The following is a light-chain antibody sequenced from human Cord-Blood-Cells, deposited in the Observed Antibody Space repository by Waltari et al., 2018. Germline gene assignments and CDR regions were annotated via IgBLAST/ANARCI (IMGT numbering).Light chain of an antibody. V-gene: IGKV2-30*02. CDR2: KVS. Sequence: DVVMTQSLLPLPVPLGQPASISCRSSQSLVHRDGNTYLTWFHQRPGQSPRRLIYKVSNRESGVPDRFSGSRSGTDFTLKISRVEAEDVGVYYCMQGTHWLYTFGQGTKLEIK. J-gene: IGKJ2*01. CDR3: MQGTHWLYT. CDR1: QSLVHRDGNTY.